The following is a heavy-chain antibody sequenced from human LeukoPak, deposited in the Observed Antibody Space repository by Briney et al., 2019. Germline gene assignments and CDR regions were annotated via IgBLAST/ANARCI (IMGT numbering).Heavy chain of an antibody. D-gene: IGHD3-3*01. J-gene: IGHJ3*02. CDR1: GFTFHNYS. Sequence: GGSLRLSCPASGFTFHNYSMHWVRQAPGKGLEWVALISYDGNNTYYGDSVKGRFTISRDNSKNTLYLLMNSLRAEDTAVYYCAREPSNYDFWSGPLDAFDIWGQGTVVTVSS. CDR2: ISYDGNNT. V-gene: IGHV3-30-3*01. CDR3: AREPSNYDFWSGPLDAFDI.